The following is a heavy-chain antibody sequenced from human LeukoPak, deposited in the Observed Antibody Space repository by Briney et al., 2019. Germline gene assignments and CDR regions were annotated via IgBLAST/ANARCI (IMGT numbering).Heavy chain of an antibody. J-gene: IGHJ4*02. D-gene: IGHD3-22*01. Sequence: SETLSLTCTVSGGSISSGGYYWSWIRQHPGKGLEWIGYIYYSGSTYYNPSLKSRVTISVDTSKNQFSLKLSSVTAADTAVYYCARLRYYKYYFDYWGQGTLVTVSS. CDR1: GGSISSGGYY. CDR2: IYYSGST. CDR3: ARLRYYKYYFDY. V-gene: IGHV4-31*03.